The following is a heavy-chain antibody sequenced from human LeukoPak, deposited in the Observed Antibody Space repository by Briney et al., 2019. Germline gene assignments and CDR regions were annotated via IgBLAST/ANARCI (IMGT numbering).Heavy chain of an antibody. CDR1: GFTFDDYA. V-gene: IGHV3-9*01. CDR2: ISWNSGSI. J-gene: IGHJ4*02. Sequence: GRSLRLSCAASGFTFDDYAMHRVRHAPGKGLEWVSGISWNSGSIGYADSVKGRFTISRDNAKNSLYLQMNSLRAEDTALYYCAKDKTIFGVVHGYFDYWGQGTLVTVSS. CDR3: AKDKTIFGVVHGYFDY. D-gene: IGHD3-3*01.